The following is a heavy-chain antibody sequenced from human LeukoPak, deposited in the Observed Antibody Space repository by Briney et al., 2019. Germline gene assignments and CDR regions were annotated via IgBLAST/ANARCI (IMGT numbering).Heavy chain of an antibody. V-gene: IGHV3-30*18. D-gene: IGHD6-19*01. Sequence: GGSLRLSCAASGFTFSSYGMHWVRQAPGKGLEWVAVISYDGSNKYYADSVKGRFTISRDNSKNTLYLQMNSLRAEDTAVYYCAKGIAGAAVAGTRWGQGTLVTVSS. CDR2: ISYDGSNK. CDR3: AKGIAGAAVAGTR. J-gene: IGHJ4*02. CDR1: GFTFSSYG.